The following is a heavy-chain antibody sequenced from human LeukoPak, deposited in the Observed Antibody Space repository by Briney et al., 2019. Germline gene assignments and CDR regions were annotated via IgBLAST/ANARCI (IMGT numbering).Heavy chain of an antibody. CDR1: GYTFTSYG. V-gene: IGHV1-18*01. D-gene: IGHD3-22*01. CDR3: ARGLSYYYDSSGYSNWFDP. Sequence: ASVKVSFKSSGYTFTSYGISGVRQAPGQGLEWMGWISAYNGNTNYAQKLQGRVTITKDTSTSTAYMDLRSPRSDDTAVYYCARGLSYYYDSSGYSNWFDPWGQGTLVTVSS. CDR2: ISAYNGNT. J-gene: IGHJ5*02.